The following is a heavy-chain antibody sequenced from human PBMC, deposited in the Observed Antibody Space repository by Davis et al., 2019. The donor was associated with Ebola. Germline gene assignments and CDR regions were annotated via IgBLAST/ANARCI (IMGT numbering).Heavy chain of an antibody. CDR2: ISSNGATT. CDR1: GFTFSSCA. J-gene: IGHJ4*02. Sequence: PGGSLRLSCAASGFTFSSCAMTWVRQAPGKGLDWVSRISSNGATTYYADSVRGRFTISRDNSRNTLYLQMNSLRAEDTAIYYCGGAWDWGQGTLVTVSS. V-gene: IGHV3-23*01. CDR3: GGAWD. D-gene: IGHD1-26*01.